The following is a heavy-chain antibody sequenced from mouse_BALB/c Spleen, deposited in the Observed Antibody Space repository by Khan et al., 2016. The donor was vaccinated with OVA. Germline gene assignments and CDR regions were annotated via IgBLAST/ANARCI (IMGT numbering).Heavy chain of an antibody. CDR3: ARGTFDD. V-gene: IGHV1S135*01. Sequence: VQLQQSGPELLKPGASVNISCKASGYSFTTYYIHWVKQSRGKSLEWIGYIDPFNTGTDSNQTFKGQATLTVDKSSNTAYMHLTSRTSEDSAVYYCARGTFDDGGQGTLVTVAA. CDR1: GYSFTTYY. CDR2: IDPFNTGT. D-gene: IGHD3-3*01. J-gene: IGHJ3*01.